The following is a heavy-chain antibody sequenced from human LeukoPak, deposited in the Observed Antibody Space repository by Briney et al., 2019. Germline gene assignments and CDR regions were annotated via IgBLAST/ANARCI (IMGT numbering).Heavy chain of an antibody. V-gene: IGHV5-51*01. CDR3: ARLMGSSSDPFDY. J-gene: IGHJ4*02. CDR1: GYSFTNYW. CDR2: INPDDSEI. D-gene: IGHD6-6*01. Sequence: GEPLKISCKGSGYSFTNYWIGWVRQTPGKGLEWMGIINPDDSEIKYSPSLQGQVTISADKSISTAYLQWSSLKASDTAMYYCARLMGSSSDPFDYWGQGTLVTVSS.